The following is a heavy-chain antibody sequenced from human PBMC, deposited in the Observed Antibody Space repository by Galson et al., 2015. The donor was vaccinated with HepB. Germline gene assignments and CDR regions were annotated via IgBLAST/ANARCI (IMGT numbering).Heavy chain of an antibody. CDR3: TRGPSKGAENSSGWPTGDS. Sequence: SLRLSCAASGFTFGDYAMSWFRQAPGKGLEWVGFIRSKAYGGTTEYAASVKGRFTISRDDSKSIAYLQMNSLKTEDTAVYYCTRGPSKGAENSSGWPTGDSWGKGTLVTVSS. CDR2: IRSKAYGGTT. D-gene: IGHD6-19*01. V-gene: IGHV3-49*03. J-gene: IGHJ4*02. CDR1: GFTFGDYA.